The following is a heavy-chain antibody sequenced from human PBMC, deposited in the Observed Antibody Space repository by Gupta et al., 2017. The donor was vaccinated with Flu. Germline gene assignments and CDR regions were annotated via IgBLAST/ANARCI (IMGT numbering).Heavy chain of an antibody. V-gene: IGHV1-69*01. D-gene: IGHD3-10*01. Sequence: QVQLVQSGAEVKKPGSSVKVSCKASGSTFSTHAISWVRQAPGQGLEWMGGIIPVFSTTNDAQKFQGRVTITADEFTSAAYMELSSLGSEDTAVYYCARGRTYYMNALDSWGQGTLVTVSS. CDR3: ARGRTYYMNALDS. CDR1: GSTFSTHA. J-gene: IGHJ3*02. CDR2: IIPVFSTT.